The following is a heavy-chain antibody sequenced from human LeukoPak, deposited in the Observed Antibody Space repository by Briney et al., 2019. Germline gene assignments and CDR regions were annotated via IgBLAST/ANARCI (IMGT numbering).Heavy chain of an antibody. Sequence: GGSLRLSCAASGFTVSNNYMTWVRQAHGKGLEWLSIIYSAGPTDYADSVKGRFAISRDNSKNTVYLQMNSLTAEDTAVYYRGRVSVPGWLPIDYWGQGILVTVSS. D-gene: IGHD5-12*01. CDR1: GFTVSNNY. V-gene: IGHV3-53*01. CDR2: IYSAGPT. J-gene: IGHJ4*02. CDR3: GRVSVPGWLPIDY.